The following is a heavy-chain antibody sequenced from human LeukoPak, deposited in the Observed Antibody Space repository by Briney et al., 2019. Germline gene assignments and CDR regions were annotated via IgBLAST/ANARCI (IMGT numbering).Heavy chain of an antibody. CDR3: ARDAERGYYYYMDV. CDR1: GYTFTSYD. V-gene: IGHV1-8*03. CDR2: MNPNSGNT. D-gene: IGHD5-12*01. Sequence: ASVKVSCKASGYTFTSYDINWVRQATGQGLEWLGWMNPNSGNTGYAQKFQGRVTITRNTSISTAYMELSSLTSEDTAVYYCARDAERGYYYYMDVWGKGTTVIVSS. J-gene: IGHJ6*03.